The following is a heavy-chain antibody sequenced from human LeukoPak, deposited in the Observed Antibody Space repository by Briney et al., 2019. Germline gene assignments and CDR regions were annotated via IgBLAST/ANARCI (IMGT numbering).Heavy chain of an antibody. CDR2: ISGSAGST. CDR1: GFSFSSYA. J-gene: IGHJ4*02. D-gene: IGHD6-19*01. CDR3: ARGGGYDGLYFDY. Sequence: SGGSLRLSCAACGFSFSSYAMSWVRQAPGKGLEWVSAISGSAGSTYSADSVKGRFTISRDNSKNTLYLQMNSLRAEDAAVYYCARGGGYDGLYFDYWGQGTLVTVPS. V-gene: IGHV3-23*01.